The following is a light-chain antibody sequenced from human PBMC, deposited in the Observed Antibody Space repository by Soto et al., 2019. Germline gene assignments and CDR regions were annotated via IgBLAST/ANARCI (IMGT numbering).Light chain of an antibody. V-gene: IGKV3-20*01. CDR1: QSVSSNY. J-gene: IGKJ1*01. CDR3: HQYGTSPWT. Sequence: EIVLMHSPRTLSVSRGERDTRCFSASQSVSSNYLAWYQQKPGQAPGLLIHGASNRATGIPDRFSVSGSGTDFTLTLSRLEPEYFAVYYCHQYGTSPWTFGQGTKVDI. CDR2: GAS.